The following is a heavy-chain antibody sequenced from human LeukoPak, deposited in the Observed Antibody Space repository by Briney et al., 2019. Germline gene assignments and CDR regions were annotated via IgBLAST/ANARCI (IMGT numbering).Heavy chain of an antibody. CDR1: GFTFSNAR. Sequence: GGSLRLSCAASGFTFSNARMSWVRQAPGKGLEWVGRIKSKTDGGATDYAAPVTGRCTISRDESKNTLYLQISSLKTEDTAVYYCTREYYYDSSGYYYFDYWGQGTLVTVSS. CDR2: IKSKTDGGAT. D-gene: IGHD3-22*01. CDR3: TREYYYDSSGYYYFDY. V-gene: IGHV3-15*01. J-gene: IGHJ4*02.